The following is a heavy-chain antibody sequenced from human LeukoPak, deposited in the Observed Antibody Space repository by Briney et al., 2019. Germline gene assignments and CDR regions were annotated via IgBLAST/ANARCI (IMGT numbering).Heavy chain of an antibody. J-gene: IGHJ4*02. CDR2: ISRSSTYI. V-gene: IGHV3-21*04. CDR1: GFTFSSYS. CDR3: AKDIYEGAYYVRGVAFDY. Sequence: GGPLRLSCAASGFTFSSYSMNWVRQAPGKGLEWVSSISRSSTYIYYADSLKGRFTISRDNAKNSLYLQMNSLRAEDTALYYCAKDIYEGAYYVRGVAFDYWGQGTLVTVSS. D-gene: IGHD3-10*02.